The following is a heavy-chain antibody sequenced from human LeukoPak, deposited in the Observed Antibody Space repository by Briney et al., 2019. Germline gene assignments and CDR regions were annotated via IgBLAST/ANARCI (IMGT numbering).Heavy chain of an antibody. V-gene: IGHV3-21*01. J-gene: IGHJ4*02. Sequence: GGSLRLSCAASGFTFSSYSMNWVRQAPGKGLEWVSSISSSSSYIYYADSVKGRFTISRDNAKNSLYLQMNSLRAEDTAVYYCARVSAAGTWFDYWGQGTLVTVFS. CDR3: ARVSAAGTWFDY. D-gene: IGHD6-13*01. CDR1: GFTFSSYS. CDR2: ISSSSSYI.